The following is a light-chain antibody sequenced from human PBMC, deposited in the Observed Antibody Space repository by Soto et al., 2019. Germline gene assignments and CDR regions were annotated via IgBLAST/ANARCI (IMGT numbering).Light chain of an antibody. CDR2: GAS. CDR3: QQYGSSPAT. Sequence: EIVSTQSPGTLSLSPGERATLSCWASHIVSSSFLAWYQQKPGQAPRLLIYGASSRATGIPDRFSGSGSGTDFTLTINRLEPEDFAVYYCQQYGSSPATFGQGTKVEIK. CDR1: HIVSSSF. V-gene: IGKV3-20*01. J-gene: IGKJ1*01.